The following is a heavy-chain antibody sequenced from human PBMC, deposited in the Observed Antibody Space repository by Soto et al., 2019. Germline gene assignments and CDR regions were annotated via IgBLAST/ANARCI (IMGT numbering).Heavy chain of an antibody. D-gene: IGHD3-9*01. Sequence: ASVKVSCKASGYTFTSYGISWVRQAPGQGLEWMGWISAYNGNTNYAQKLQGRVTMTTDTSTSTAYMELSSLRSEDTAVYYCARGDGDDILTGYQYYFDYWGQGTLVTVSS. CDR2: ISAYNGNT. J-gene: IGHJ4*02. CDR3: ARGDGDDILTGYQYYFDY. V-gene: IGHV1-18*01. CDR1: GYTFTSYG.